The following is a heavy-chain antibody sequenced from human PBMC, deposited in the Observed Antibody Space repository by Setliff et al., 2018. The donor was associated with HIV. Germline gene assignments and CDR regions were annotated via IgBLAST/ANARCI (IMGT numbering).Heavy chain of an antibody. V-gene: IGHV3-23*05. CDR1: TFSVSEYA. CDR2: VSNTGRRT. CDR3: MKDAYSTGKPGIS. J-gene: IGHJ4*02. D-gene: IGHD2-8*02. Sequence: GGSLRLSCAASTFSVSEYAMSWVRQAPGKGLEWVSAVSNTGRRTFYADSVKGRFTISKDNFENVVYLQMNSLRVDDTAVYYCMKDAYSTGKPGISWGQGTQVTVSS.